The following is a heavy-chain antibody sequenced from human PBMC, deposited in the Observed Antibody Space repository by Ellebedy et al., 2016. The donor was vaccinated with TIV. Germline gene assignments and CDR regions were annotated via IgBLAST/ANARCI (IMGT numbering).Heavy chain of an antibody. CDR1: GFIFSNYW. J-gene: IGHJ4*02. V-gene: IGHV3-7*01. D-gene: IGHD6-19*01. Sequence: GGSLRLSCVASGFIFSNYWMSWVRQVPGKGLEWVANIKQDASERYYVDSVKGRFSISRDNAKNSIYLQMNSLRDEDTAVYYCARDQWLGRAYYFDSWGQGILLIVSS. CDR2: IKQDASER. CDR3: ARDQWLGRAYYFDS.